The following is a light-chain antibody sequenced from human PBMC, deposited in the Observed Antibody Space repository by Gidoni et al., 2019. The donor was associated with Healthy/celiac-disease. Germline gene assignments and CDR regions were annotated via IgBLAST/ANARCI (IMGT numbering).Light chain of an antibody. CDR1: QSVSSSY. CDR3: QQYGSFPLT. J-gene: IGKJ4*01. V-gene: IGKV3-20*01. Sequence: EIVLTQSPGTLSLSPGERATLSCRASQSVSSSYLAWYQQKTGQAPRLLIYGASSRATGIPDRFSGSGSGTDFTLTISRLEPEDFAVYYCQQYGSFPLTFGGGTKVEIK. CDR2: GAS.